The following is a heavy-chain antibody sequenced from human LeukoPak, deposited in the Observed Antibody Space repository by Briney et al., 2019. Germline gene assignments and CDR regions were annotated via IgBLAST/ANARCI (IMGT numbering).Heavy chain of an antibody. Sequence: ASVKVSCKAPGYTFTSYYMHWVRQAPGQGLEWMGIINPSGGSTSYAQKFQGRVTMTRDTSTSTVYMELSSLRSEDTAVYYCARARDYYGSGSLGFDPWGQGTLVTVSS. CDR1: GYTFTSYY. J-gene: IGHJ5*02. D-gene: IGHD3-10*01. CDR3: ARARDYYGSGSLGFDP. CDR2: INPSGGST. V-gene: IGHV1-46*01.